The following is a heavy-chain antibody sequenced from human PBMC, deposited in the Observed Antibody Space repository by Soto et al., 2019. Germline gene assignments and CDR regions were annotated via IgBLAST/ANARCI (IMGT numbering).Heavy chain of an antibody. D-gene: IGHD3-22*01. CDR2: IYYNGNT. V-gene: IGHV4-39*01. CDR3: ARRAADSSNYHYVDY. Sequence: QLRLQESGPGLVKPSETLSLTCTVSGASISARNYYWAWIRQPPGKGLEWIGSIYYNGNTFYTPSFQSRVTISRDTSKNPFSLKLTSVTAADTAVYYCARRAADSSNYHYVDYWGQGTPVTVSS. CDR1: GASISARNYY. J-gene: IGHJ4*02.